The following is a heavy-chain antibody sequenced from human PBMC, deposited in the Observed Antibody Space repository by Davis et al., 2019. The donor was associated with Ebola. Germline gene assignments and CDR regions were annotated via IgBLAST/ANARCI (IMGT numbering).Heavy chain of an antibody. Sequence: PSETLSPTCTVSGVSIIDHYWSCIRQSPGKGLEWIGYIDYRVPRTYKPSLRSRITMSVDTSKNQFSLKLKSINAADTAVYYCARGGSPAMFKGVDEWGQGTLVTVAS. CDR2: IDYRVPR. V-gene: IGHV4-59*11. CDR3: ARGGSPAMFKGVDE. J-gene: IGHJ4*02. D-gene: IGHD2-2*01. CDR1: GVSIIDHY.